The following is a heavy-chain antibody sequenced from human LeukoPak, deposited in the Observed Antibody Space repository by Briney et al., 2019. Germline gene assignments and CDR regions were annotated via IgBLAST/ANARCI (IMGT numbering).Heavy chain of an antibody. V-gene: IGHV3-53*01. CDR3: AKDSRDYNFRTGYYFDY. D-gene: IGHD5-24*01. J-gene: IGHJ4*02. CDR1: GFTVSNNY. Sequence: GGSLRLSCVVSGFTVSNNYMSWVRQAPRKGLEWVSLIYSGGSTYYADSVKGRFTISRDNSENTLDLQMNSLRAEDTAIYYCAKDSRDYNFRTGYYFDYWGQGTLVTVSS. CDR2: IYSGGST.